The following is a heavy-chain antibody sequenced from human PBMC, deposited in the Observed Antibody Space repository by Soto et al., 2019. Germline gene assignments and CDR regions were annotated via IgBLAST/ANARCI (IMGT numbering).Heavy chain of an antibody. CDR3: ATPRLYSSGWYVPFDY. CDR2: IIPIFGTA. Sequence: AASVKVSCKASGGTFSCYAISWVRQAPGQGLEWMGGIIPIFGTANYAQKFQGRVTITADESTSTAYMELSSLRSEDTAVYYCATPRLYSSGWYVPFDYWGQGTLVTVSS. J-gene: IGHJ4*02. CDR1: GGTFSCYA. V-gene: IGHV1-69*13. D-gene: IGHD6-19*01.